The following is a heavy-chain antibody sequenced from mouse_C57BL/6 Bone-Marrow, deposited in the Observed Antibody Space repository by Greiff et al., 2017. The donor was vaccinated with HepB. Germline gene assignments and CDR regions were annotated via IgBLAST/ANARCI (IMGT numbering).Heavy chain of an antibody. J-gene: IGHJ1*03. CDR3: ARRGKLRRWHVDV. CDR2: IGPGGGST. V-gene: IGHV1-77*01. CDR1: GYTFTDYY. Sequence: VQLQQSGAELVKPGASVKISCKASGYTFTDYYINWVKQRPGQGLEWIGKIGPGGGSTYYNEKFKGKATFTADSSSNTAYMQFSSLTTEDSAIYYCARRGKLRRWHVDVWGTGTTVTVSS.